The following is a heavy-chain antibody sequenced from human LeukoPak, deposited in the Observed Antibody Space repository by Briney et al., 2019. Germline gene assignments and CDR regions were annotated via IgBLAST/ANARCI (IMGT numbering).Heavy chain of an antibody. J-gene: IGHJ3*02. Sequence: SVNVSCKASGCTFTGYYMHWVRPAAGQGLEGMGWINPYSGGTNYAQKFQGRVTMTRDTSISTAYMELSRLRSDDTAVYYCAREVGYDSSGYYSDDAFDIWGQGTMVTVSS. D-gene: IGHD3-22*01. V-gene: IGHV1-2*02. CDR2: INPYSGGT. CDR3: AREVGYDSSGYYSDDAFDI. CDR1: GCTFTGYY.